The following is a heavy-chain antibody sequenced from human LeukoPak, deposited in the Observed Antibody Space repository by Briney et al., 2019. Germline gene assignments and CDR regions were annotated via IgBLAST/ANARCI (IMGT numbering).Heavy chain of an antibody. V-gene: IGHV3-23*01. Sequence: QSGGSLRLSCAASGFPFSSYAMTWVRQAPGKGLEWVSAISGSGGNTYYADSVKGRFTISRDNSKNTLYLQMNSLRAEDTAVYYCARDLVTVTKGFDIWGQGTMVSVSS. D-gene: IGHD4-17*01. CDR1: GFPFSSYA. CDR3: ARDLVTVTKGFDI. CDR2: ISGSGGNT. J-gene: IGHJ3*02.